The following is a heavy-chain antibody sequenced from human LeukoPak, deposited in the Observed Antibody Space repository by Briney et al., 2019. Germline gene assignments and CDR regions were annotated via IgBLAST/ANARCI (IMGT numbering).Heavy chain of an antibody. J-gene: IGHJ5*02. CDR1: GGSISSGSYY. D-gene: IGHD3-9*01. CDR3: ARDHAGFNWFDP. CDR2: IYTSGST. Sequence: KTSETLSLTCTVSGGSISSGSYYWSWIRQPAGKGLEWIGRIYTSGSTNYNPSLKSRVTISVDTSKNQFSLKLSSVTAADTAVYYYARDHAGFNWFDPWGQGTLVTVSS. V-gene: IGHV4-61*02.